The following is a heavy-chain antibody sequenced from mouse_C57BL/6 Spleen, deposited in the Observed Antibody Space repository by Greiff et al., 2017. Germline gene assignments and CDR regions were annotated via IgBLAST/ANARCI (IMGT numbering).Heavy chain of an antibody. CDR1: GYTFTDYN. CDR2: INPNNGGT. D-gene: IGHD1-1*01. J-gene: IGHJ3*01. Sequence: EVQLQQSGPELVKPGASVKMSCKASGYTFTDYNMHWVKQSHGKSREWIGYINPNNGGTSYNQKFKGKATLTVNKSSSTAYMELRSLTSEDSAVYYCASPRYGSSWGFAYWGQGTLVTVAA. CDR3: ASPRYGSSWGFAY. V-gene: IGHV1-22*01.